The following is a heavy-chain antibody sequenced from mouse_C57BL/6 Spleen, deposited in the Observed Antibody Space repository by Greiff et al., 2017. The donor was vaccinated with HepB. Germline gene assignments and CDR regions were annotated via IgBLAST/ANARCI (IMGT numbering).Heavy chain of an antibody. Sequence: VQLQQPGTELVKPGASVKLSCKASGYTFTSYWMHWVKQRPGQGLEWIGNINPSNGGTNYNEKFKSKATLTVDKSSSTAYMQLSSLTSEDSAVYYCARQAHSSGLDFDYWGQGTTLTVSS. V-gene: IGHV1-53*01. CDR2: INPSNGGT. CDR1: GYTFTSYW. D-gene: IGHD3-1*01. CDR3: ARQAHSSGLDFDY. J-gene: IGHJ2*01.